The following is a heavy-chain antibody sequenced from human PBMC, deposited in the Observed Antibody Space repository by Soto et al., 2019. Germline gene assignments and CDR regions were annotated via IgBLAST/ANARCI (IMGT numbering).Heavy chain of an antibody. CDR2: ISGDSGNT. V-gene: IGHV1-3*01. J-gene: IGHJ4*01. D-gene: IGHD6-19*01. Sequence: ASVKVSCKASGYMFTKSAMHWVRQAPGQRLEWMGWISGDSGNTKYSPKLQDRVTITRDTAASAAYMELSSLRSEDTALYYCARDGVAAGNINFDYWGQGTLVTVSS. CDR3: ARDGVAAGNINFDY. CDR1: GYMFTKSA.